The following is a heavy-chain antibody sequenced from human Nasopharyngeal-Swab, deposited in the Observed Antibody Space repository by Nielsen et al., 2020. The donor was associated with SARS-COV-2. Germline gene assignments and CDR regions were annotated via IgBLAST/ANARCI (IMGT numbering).Heavy chain of an antibody. CDR3: ARGSTVSSYYHYMDV. CDR2: FYSGGTT. V-gene: IGHV3-66*01. D-gene: IGHD2-2*01. Sequence: GSLRLSCAASRFTVSSNYMHWVRQAPGEGLEWVSAFYSGGTTYYADSVKGRVTISRDNSNNTVYLQMNSLRAEDTAVYYCARGSTVSSYYHYMDVWGKGTTVTVSS. J-gene: IGHJ6*03. CDR1: RFTVSSNY.